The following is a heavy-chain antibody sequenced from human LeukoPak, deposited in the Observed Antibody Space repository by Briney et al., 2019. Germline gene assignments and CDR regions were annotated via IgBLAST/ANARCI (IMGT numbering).Heavy chain of an antibody. Sequence: PSETLSLTCTVSGGSISSYYWSWIRQPPGKGLEWIGYIYYSGSTSYNPSLKSRVTISVDTSKNQFSLKLSSVTAADTAVYYCARVPAIVYYYYMDVWGKGTTVTVSS. D-gene: IGHD5-18*01. J-gene: IGHJ6*03. CDR1: GGSISSYY. CDR3: ARVPAIVYYYYMDV. CDR2: IYYSGST. V-gene: IGHV4-59*12.